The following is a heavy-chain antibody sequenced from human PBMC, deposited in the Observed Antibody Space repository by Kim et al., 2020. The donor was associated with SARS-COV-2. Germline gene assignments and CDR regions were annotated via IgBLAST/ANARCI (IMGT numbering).Heavy chain of an antibody. D-gene: IGHD1-1*01. CDR1: GDSVSSNSAT. Sequence: SQTLSLTCAISGDSVSSNSATWHWIRQSPSRGLEWLGRTYYRSKWSNDYAGSVKSRITINPDTSKNQFSLQLNSVTPDDTAVYYCASRAATGALDVWGQGTTVTVSS. CDR3: ASRAATGALDV. V-gene: IGHV6-1*01. CDR2: TYYRSKWSN. J-gene: IGHJ6*02.